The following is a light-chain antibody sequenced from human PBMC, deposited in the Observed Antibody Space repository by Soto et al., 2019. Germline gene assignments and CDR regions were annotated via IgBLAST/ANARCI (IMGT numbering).Light chain of an antibody. CDR2: GAS. J-gene: IGKJ4*01. Sequence: EIVLTQSPGTLSLSPGERATLSCRASKSVSSSYLAWYQQKPGQAPRLLIYGASIRATGIPDRFSGSGSGTDFTLTISRLEPEDFAVYYCQQYGSSLLTFGGGTKVEIK. V-gene: IGKV3-20*01. CDR1: KSVSSSY. CDR3: QQYGSSLLT.